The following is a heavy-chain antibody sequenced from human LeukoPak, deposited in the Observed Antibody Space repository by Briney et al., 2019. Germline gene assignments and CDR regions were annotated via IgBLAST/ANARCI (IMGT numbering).Heavy chain of an antibody. Sequence: GESLKISCKGSGYSFTSYWIGWVRQMPGKGLEWMGIIYPGDSDTRYSPSFKGQVTIAADKSISTAYLQWSSLRAEDTAVYYCAKYPRLMVYAPYFDYWGQGTLVTVSS. CDR2: IYPGDSDT. D-gene: IGHD2-8*01. J-gene: IGHJ4*02. CDR1: GYSFTSYW. V-gene: IGHV5-51*01. CDR3: AKYPRLMVYAPYFDY.